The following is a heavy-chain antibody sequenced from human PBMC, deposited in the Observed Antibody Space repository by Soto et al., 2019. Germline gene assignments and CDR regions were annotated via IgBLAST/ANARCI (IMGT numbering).Heavy chain of an antibody. D-gene: IGHD2-15*01. V-gene: IGHV1-69*14. J-gene: IGHJ6*02. CDR2: IIPIFGTA. CDR3: AGPPGGCSGGSCPDHYYGMDL. CDR1: GGTFSSYA. Sequence: QVQLVQSGAEVKKPGSSVKVSCKASGGTFSSYAISWVRQAPGQGLEWMGGIIPIFGTANYAQKFQGRVQITADKTTNTSYMEACILRPEERAVYYSAGPPGGCSGGSCPDHYYGMDLWGQGTTVTVSS.